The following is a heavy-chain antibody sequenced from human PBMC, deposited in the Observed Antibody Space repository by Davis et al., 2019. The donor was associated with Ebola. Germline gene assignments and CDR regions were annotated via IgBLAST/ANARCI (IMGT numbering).Heavy chain of an antibody. CDR1: GFTFSNAW. CDR3: TTGARWIQRDY. V-gene: IGHV3-15*01. CDR2: IKSKTDGGTT. Sequence: GESLKISCAAFGFTFSNAWLSWVRQAPGKGLEWVGRIKSKTDGGTTDYAAPVNGRFTISRDDSKNTLYLQMNSLKTEDTAVYYCTTGARWIQRDYWGQGTLVTVSS. D-gene: IGHD5-24*01. J-gene: IGHJ4*02.